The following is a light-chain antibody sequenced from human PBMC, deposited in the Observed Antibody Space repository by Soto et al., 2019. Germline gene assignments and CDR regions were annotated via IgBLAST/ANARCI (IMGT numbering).Light chain of an antibody. CDR3: QQYNNWPPKT. Sequence: EIVMTPSPATPSVSPGEKTTLSCRASQSVSSNLAWYQQKPGQAPRLLIYGASTRATGIPARFSGSGSGTEFTLTISSLQSEDFAVYYCQQYNNWPPKTFGQGTKVDIK. J-gene: IGKJ1*01. CDR2: GAS. CDR1: QSVSSN. V-gene: IGKV3-15*01.